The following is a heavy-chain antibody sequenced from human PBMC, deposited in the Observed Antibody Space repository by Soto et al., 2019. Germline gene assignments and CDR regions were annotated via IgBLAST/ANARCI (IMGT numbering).Heavy chain of an antibody. Sequence: GGSLTLSFAASGFTFSSYAMSWVRQAPGKGLEWVSAISGSGGSTYYADSVKGRFTISRDNSKNTLYLQMNSLRAEDTAVYYCARYNSYYYGSGSYYRAPTDYYYGMDVWGQGTTVTVSS. CDR1: GFTFSSYA. CDR2: ISGSGGST. V-gene: IGHV3-23*01. J-gene: IGHJ6*02. CDR3: ARYNSYYYGSGSYYRAPTDYYYGMDV. D-gene: IGHD3-10*01.